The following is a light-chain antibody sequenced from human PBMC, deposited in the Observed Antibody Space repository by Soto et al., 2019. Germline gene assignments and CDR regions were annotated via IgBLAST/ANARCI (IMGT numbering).Light chain of an antibody. J-gene: IGLJ3*02. CDR3: GTWDSSLSAGV. CDR1: SSNIGNNF. Sequence: QSVLTQPPSVSAAPGQTVTISCSGTSSNIGNNFVSWYQQLPGTAPKLLIFENDKRPSGIPDRLSGSKSGTSATLAITGLQTDDEADYYCGTWDSSLSAGVFGGGTKVTVL. V-gene: IGLV1-51*02. CDR2: END.